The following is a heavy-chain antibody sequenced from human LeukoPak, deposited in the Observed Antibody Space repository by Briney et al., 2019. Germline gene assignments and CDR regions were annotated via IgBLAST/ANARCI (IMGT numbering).Heavy chain of an antibody. CDR1: GYTFTSYG. CDR2: IIPIFGTA. D-gene: IGHD3-10*01. CDR3: ARCAGIGDLAFDI. J-gene: IGHJ3*02. V-gene: IGHV1-69*06. Sequence: SVKVSCKASGYTFTSYGISWVRQAPGQGLEWMGGIIPIFGTANYAQKFQGRVTITADKSTSTAYMELSSLRSEDTAVYYCARCAGIGDLAFDIWGQGTMVTVSS.